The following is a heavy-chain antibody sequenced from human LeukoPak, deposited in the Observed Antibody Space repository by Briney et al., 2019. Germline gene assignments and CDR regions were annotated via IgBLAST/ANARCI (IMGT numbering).Heavy chain of an antibody. Sequence: SVKVSCKASGDTFRTYSINWVRQAPGQGLEWMGGIIPIFGTANYAQKFQGRVTITADKSTSTAYMELSSLRSEDTAVYYCAGATGYSYGLVYWGQGTLVTVSS. CDR1: GDTFRTYS. CDR3: AGATGYSYGLVY. D-gene: IGHD5-18*01. V-gene: IGHV1-69*06. J-gene: IGHJ4*02. CDR2: IIPIFGTA.